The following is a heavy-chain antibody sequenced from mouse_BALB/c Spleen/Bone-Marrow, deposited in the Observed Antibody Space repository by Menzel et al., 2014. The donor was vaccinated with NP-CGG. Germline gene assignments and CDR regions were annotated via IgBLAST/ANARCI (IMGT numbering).Heavy chain of an antibody. CDR1: GFTFTSYW. J-gene: IGHJ4*01. V-gene: IGHV1S81*02. CDR3: ARTIATLYYAMDY. CDR2: INPSNGRP. Sequence: QVQLQQPGAELVKPGASAKLSCKASGFTFTSYWMHWVKQRPGQGLEWIGEINPSNGRPNYNGKFKYKATLTVDKSSSTAYMHLSSLRSEDSAVYYCARTIATLYYAMDYWGQGTSVTVSS.